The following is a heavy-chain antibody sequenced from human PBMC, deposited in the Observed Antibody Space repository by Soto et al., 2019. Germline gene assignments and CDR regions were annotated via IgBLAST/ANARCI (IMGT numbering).Heavy chain of an antibody. Sequence: QVQLQQWGAGLLKPSETLSLNCAVNGGSLSGYYWSWIRKPPGKGLEWIGEIKDGGSTNYSPSLRGXXTXSXXTSNNPFSLRLNSVTAADTGVYYCARGQEGVVATHWDQGALVTVSS. J-gene: IGHJ4*02. CDR3: ARGQEGVVATH. CDR1: GGSLSGYY. CDR2: IKDGGST. D-gene: IGHD5-12*01. V-gene: IGHV4-34*01.